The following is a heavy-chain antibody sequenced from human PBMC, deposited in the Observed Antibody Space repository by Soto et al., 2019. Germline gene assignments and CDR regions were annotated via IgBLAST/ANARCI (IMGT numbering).Heavy chain of an antibody. CDR1: GASVTSYY. V-gene: IGHV4-59*08. D-gene: IGHD6-19*01. J-gene: IGHJ4*02. Sequence: SETLSLTCAVSGASVTSYYWSWVRQPPGKGLEWIGYIYDSGSTKYNPSLNSRVTISVDTSKNQFSLNLSSVTAADTAVYYCARNDSSGWYVILYWGQGTLVTVSS. CDR3: ARNDSSGWYVILY. CDR2: IYDSGST.